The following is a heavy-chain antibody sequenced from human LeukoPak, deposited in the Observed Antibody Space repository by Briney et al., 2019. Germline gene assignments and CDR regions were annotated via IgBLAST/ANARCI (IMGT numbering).Heavy chain of an antibody. V-gene: IGHV3-53*01. D-gene: IGHD6-19*01. CDR3: ARDPLQQWLVRDAFDI. J-gene: IGHJ3*02. CDR1: GFTVSSNY. Sequence: GGSLGLSCAASGFTVSSNYMSWLRQAPGKGREWVSVIYSGGSTYYADSVKGRFTISRDNSKNTLYLQMNSLRAEDPTVYYFARDPLQQWLVRDAFDIWDQGTMVTVSS. CDR2: IYSGGST.